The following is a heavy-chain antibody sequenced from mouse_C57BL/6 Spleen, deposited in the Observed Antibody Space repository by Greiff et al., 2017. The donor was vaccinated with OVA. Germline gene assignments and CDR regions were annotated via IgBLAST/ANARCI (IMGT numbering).Heavy chain of an antibody. CDR2: VYPGSGSI. CDR3: ARHEDGGQLGRGYFDV. Sequence: QVQLQQSGAELVKPGASVKLSCKASGYTFTEYTIHWVKQRSGQGLEWIGWVYPGSGSIKYNEKFKDKATLTADKSSSTVYMELSRLTSEDSAVYFGARHEDGGQLGRGYFDVWGTGTTVTVSS. J-gene: IGHJ1*03. V-gene: IGHV1-62-2*01. CDR1: GYTFTEYT. D-gene: IGHD4-1*02.